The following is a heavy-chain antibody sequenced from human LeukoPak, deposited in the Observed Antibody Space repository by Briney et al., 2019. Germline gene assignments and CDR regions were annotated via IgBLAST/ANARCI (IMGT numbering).Heavy chain of an antibody. J-gene: IGHJ4*02. CDR2: IYSGGST. CDR1: GFTVSSNY. V-gene: IGHV3-66*01. CDR3: ARGPYGGNSIFDY. D-gene: IGHD4-23*01. Sequence: GGSLRLSCAASGFTVSSNYMSWVRQAPGKGLEWVSVIYSGGSTYYADSVKGRLTISRDNSKNTLYLQMNSLRAEDTAVYYCARGPYGGNSIFDYWGQGTLVTVSS.